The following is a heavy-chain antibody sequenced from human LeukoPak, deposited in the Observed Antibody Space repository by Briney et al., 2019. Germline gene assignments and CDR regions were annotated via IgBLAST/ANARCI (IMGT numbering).Heavy chain of an antibody. CDR2: IIPIFGTA. Sequence: SVKVSCKASGGTFSSYAISWVRQAPGQGLEWMGGIIPIFGTANYAQKFQGRVTITTDESTSTAYMELSSLRSEDTAVYYCARGRWLQPWGYFDYWGQGILVTVSS. D-gene: IGHD5-24*01. V-gene: IGHV1-69*05. CDR3: ARGRWLQPWGYFDY. J-gene: IGHJ4*02. CDR1: GGTFSSYA.